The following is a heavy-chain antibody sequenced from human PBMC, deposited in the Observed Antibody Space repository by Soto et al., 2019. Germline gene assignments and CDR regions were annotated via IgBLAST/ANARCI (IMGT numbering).Heavy chain of an antibody. CDR1: GFTFSSYA. D-gene: IGHD6-13*01. J-gene: IGHJ4*02. CDR2: ISYDGSNK. CDR3: ARDLMVRTYSSSPARY. Sequence: QVQLVESGGGVFQPGRSLRLSCAASGFTFSSYAMHWVRQAPGKGLEWVAVISYDGSNKYYADSVKGRFTISRDNSKNTLYLQMNSLRAEDTAVYYCARDLMVRTYSSSPARYWGQGTLVTVSS. V-gene: IGHV3-30-3*01.